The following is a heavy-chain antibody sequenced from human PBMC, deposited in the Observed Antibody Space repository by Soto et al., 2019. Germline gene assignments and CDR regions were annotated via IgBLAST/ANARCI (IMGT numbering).Heavy chain of an antibody. J-gene: IGHJ4*02. CDR2: IKQDGSGK. Sequence: GGSLRLSCAASGFTFSSYWMSWVRQAPGKGLEWVANIKQDGSGKYYVDSVKGRFTISRDNLKNSLYLQMNSLRAEDTAVYYCASPDYYGSGSYYNYWGQGTLVTVSS. CDR3: ASPDYYGSGSYYNY. V-gene: IGHV3-7*01. CDR1: GFTFSSYW. D-gene: IGHD3-10*01.